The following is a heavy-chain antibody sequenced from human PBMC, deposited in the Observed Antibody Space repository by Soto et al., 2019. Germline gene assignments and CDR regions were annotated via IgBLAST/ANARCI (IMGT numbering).Heavy chain of an antibody. D-gene: IGHD2-15*01. Sequence: QVQLVQSGAEVKKPGSSVKVSCKASGGTFSSYAISWVRQAPGQGLEWMGGIIPIFGTANYAQKFQGRVTITADESTSTADMELSSLRSEDTAVYYCARDSGYCSGGSCYPGGWFDPWGQGTLVTVSS. CDR3: ARDSGYCSGGSCYPGGWFDP. J-gene: IGHJ5*02. CDR2: IIPIFGTA. CDR1: GGTFSSYA. V-gene: IGHV1-69*01.